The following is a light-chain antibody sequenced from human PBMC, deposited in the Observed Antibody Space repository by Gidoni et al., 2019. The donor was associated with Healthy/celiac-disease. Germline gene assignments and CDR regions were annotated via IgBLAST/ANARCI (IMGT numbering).Light chain of an antibody. V-gene: IGLV2-14*04. CDR1: SSDVGGYNY. Sequence: PGQSITISCTGTSSDVGGYNYVSWYQQHPGKAPKLMIYDVSNRPSGVSNRFSGSKSGNTASLTISGLQAEDEADYYCSSYTSSSTLVVFGGGTKLTVL. J-gene: IGLJ2*01. CDR3: SSYTSSSTLVV. CDR2: DVS.